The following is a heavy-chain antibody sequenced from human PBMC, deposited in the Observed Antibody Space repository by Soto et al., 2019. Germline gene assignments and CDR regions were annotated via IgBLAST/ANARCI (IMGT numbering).Heavy chain of an antibody. CDR1: GFTFSNAW. CDR3: TTENMVRGVIDY. J-gene: IGHJ4*02. V-gene: IGHV3-15*01. D-gene: IGHD3-10*01. Sequence: GGSLRLSCAASGFTFSNAWMSWVRQAPGKGLEWVGRIKSKTDGGTTDYAAPVKGRFTISRDDSKNTLYLQMNSLKTEDTAVYYCTTENMVRGVIDYWGPGTLVTVSS. CDR2: IKSKTDGGTT.